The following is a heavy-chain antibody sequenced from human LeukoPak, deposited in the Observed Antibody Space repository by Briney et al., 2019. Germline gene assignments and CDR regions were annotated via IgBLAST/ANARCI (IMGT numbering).Heavy chain of an antibody. CDR2: IYTSGST. J-gene: IGHJ3*02. CDR1: GGSISSGSYY. V-gene: IGHV4-61*02. CDR3: ASGVGWGSYDSSGYYAFDI. D-gene: IGHD3-22*01. Sequence: SETLSLTCTVSGGSISSGSYYWSWIRQPAGKGLEWIGRIYTSGSTNYNASLKSRVTISVDTSKNQFSLKLSSVTAADTAVYYCASGVGWGSYDSSGYYAFDIWGQGTMVTVSS.